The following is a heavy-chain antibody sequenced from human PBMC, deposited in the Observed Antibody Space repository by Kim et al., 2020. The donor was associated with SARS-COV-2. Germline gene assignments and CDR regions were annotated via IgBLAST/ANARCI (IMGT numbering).Heavy chain of an antibody. CDR3: ACLSFTSSPFDY. D-gene: IGHD2-2*01. CDR2: ISYDGSNK. CDR1: GFTFSSYG. Sequence: GGSLRLSCAASGFTFSSYGMHWVRQAPGKGLEWVAVISYDGSNKYYADSVKGRFTISRDNSNNTLYLQMNILSAEDTAVYFCACLSFTSSPFDYWGEGNL. J-gene: IGHJ4*02. V-gene: IGHV3-30*03.